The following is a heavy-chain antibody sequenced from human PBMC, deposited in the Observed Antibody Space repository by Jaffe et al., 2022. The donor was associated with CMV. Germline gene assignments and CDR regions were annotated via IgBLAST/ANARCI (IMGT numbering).Heavy chain of an antibody. CDR1: GGSISSSSYY. Sequence: QLQLQESGPGLVKPSETLSLTCTVSGGSISSSSYYWGWIRQPPGKGLEWIGSIYYSGSTYYNPSLKSRVTISVDTSKNQFSLKLSSVTAADTAVYYCARHGRDTYYDFWSGSSGYYFDYWGQGTLVTVSS. D-gene: IGHD3-3*01. CDR3: ARHGRDTYYDFWSGSSGYYFDY. CDR2: IYYSGST. V-gene: IGHV4-39*01. J-gene: IGHJ4*02.